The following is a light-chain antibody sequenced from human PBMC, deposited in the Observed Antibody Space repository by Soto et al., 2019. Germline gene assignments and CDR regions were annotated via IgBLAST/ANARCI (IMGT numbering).Light chain of an antibody. CDR3: QQYGSSPLT. J-gene: IGKJ4*01. CDR2: GAS. CDR1: QSVSSSY. Sequence: EIVLTQSPGTLSLSPGERATLSCRASQSVSSSYLAWYQQKPGQAPRLPIYGASSRATGIPGRFSGSGSGTDFTLTISRLEPEDFAVYYCQQYGSSPLTFGGGTKVDIK. V-gene: IGKV3-20*01.